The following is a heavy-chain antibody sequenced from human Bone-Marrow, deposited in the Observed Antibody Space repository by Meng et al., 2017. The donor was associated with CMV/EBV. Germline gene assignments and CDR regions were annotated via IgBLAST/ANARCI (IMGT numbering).Heavy chain of an antibody. V-gene: IGHV1-46*01. CDR2: INPTVDAA. CDR3: ARDLGPWSSSSLLGDY. D-gene: IGHD6-6*01. Sequence: ASVKVSCKASGYSFTNYYTHWVRLAPGQGLEWMGAINPTVDAANYARKFQGRVTMTRDTSTSTAYMELRSLRSDDTAVYYCARDLGPWSSSSLLGDYWGQGTLVTVSS. CDR1: GYSFTNYY. J-gene: IGHJ4*02.